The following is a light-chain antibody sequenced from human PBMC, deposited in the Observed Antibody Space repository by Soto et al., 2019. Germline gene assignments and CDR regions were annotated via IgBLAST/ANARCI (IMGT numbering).Light chain of an antibody. CDR3: QHRNNLQFS. CDR1: QSFSNY. V-gene: IGKV3-11*01. CDR2: DAS. Sequence: IVLTRSPASLSLSPGERATLSCRASQSFSNYLAWYQQRPGQAPRLLIYDASNRATGIPARFSGSGSGTDFTLTISGLEPEDFAIYYCQHRNNLQFSLGPGTNAD. J-gene: IGKJ3*01.